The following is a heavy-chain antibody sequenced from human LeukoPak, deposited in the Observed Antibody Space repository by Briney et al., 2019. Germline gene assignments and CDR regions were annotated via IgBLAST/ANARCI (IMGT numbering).Heavy chain of an antibody. J-gene: IGHJ4*02. Sequence: GGSLRLSCAASGFTFSRYAMSWVGQAPGKGLEWVSGVSGSGGSTYYADSVKGRFTISRDNAKKTLYLQMNSLRAEDTAVYYCAKDLDIVATITGNWGQGTLVTVSS. CDR2: VSGSGGST. CDR3: AKDLDIVATITGN. V-gene: IGHV3-23*01. D-gene: IGHD5-12*01. CDR1: GFTFSRYA.